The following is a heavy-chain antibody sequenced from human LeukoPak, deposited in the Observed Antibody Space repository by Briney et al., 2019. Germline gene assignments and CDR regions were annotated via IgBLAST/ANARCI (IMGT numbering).Heavy chain of an antibody. CDR1: GTTVRSFA. J-gene: IGHJ4*02. CDR2: ISGSGGST. D-gene: IGHD3-10*01. V-gene: IGHV3-23*01. CDR3: AKALYYYGSGYDY. Sequence: LSLSSASSGTTVRSFAQSYDSEARREGKECISAISGSGGSTYYADSVKGRFTISRDNSKNTLYLQMNSLRAEDTAVYYCAKALYYYGSGYDYWGQGTLVTVSS.